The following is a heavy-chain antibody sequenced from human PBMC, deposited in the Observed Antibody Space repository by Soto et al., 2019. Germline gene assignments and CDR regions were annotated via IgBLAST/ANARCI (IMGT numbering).Heavy chain of an antibody. CDR2: IYYSGST. D-gene: IGHD6-19*01. J-gene: IGHJ5*02. Sequence: PSETLSLTCTVSGGSISSYYWSWIRQPPGKGLEWIGYIYYSGSTNYNPSLKSRVTISVDTSKNQFSLKLSSVTAADTAVYYCARVAVAGRMWFDPWGQGTLVTVS. CDR1: GGSISSYY. V-gene: IGHV4-59*01. CDR3: ARVAVAGRMWFDP.